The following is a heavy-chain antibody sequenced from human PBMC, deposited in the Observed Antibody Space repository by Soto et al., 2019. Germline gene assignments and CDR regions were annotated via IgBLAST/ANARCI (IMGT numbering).Heavy chain of an antibody. D-gene: IGHD6-13*01. V-gene: IGHV2-5*02. J-gene: IGHJ6*02. CDR3: AHTRIAASGYYYYGMDV. CDR2: IYWDDDK. Sequence: QITLKESGPTLVKPTQTLTLTCTFSGFSLSTSGVGVGWIRQPPGKALEWLALIYWDDDKRYSPSLKSRLTSTKDTSKNLSGLTMTNMYPVDTATYYGAHTRIAASGYYYYGMDVWGQGTTVTVSS. CDR1: GFSLSTSGVG.